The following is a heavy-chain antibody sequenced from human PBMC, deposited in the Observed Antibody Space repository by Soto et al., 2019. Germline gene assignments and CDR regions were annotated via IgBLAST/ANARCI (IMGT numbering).Heavy chain of an antibody. CDR2: TIPVFNTA. D-gene: IGHD3-10*01. V-gene: IGHV1-69*06. Sequence: QVQLEQSGAEVKKPGSSVKVSCKASGGTLSDHGVAWLRQAPGQGLEWMGGTIPVFNTATYAQKFQGRVTVTADKFTNRAYMELSSLRSEDTAFYFCARGVYGSGNYYTGPSAFDIWGQGTMVIVSS. CDR3: ARGVYGSGNYYTGPSAFDI. J-gene: IGHJ3*02. CDR1: GGTLSDHG.